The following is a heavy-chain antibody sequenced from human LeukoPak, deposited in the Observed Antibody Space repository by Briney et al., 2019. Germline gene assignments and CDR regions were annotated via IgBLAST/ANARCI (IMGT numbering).Heavy chain of an antibody. CDR2: ISGSGGST. CDR3: AKDGAARPHYYYYMDV. CDR1: GFTFSSYA. V-gene: IGHV3-23*01. D-gene: IGHD6-6*01. Sequence: GGSLRLSCAASGFTFSSYAMSWVRQAPGKGLEWVSAISGSGGSTYYADSVKGRFTISRDNSKNTLYLQMNSLRAEDTAVYYCAKDGAARPHYYYYMDVWGKGTTVTVS. J-gene: IGHJ6*03.